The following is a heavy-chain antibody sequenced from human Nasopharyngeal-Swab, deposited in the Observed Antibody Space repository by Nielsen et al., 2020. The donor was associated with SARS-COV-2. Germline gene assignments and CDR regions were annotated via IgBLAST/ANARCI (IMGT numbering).Heavy chain of an antibody. V-gene: IGHV1-18*01. J-gene: IGHJ4*02. CDR2: ISANNGNT. Sequence: ASVKVSCKASGYTFINYGLSWVRQAPGQGLEWVGWISANNGNTNYAQKFRGRVTMTTDTSTSTAYMELRSLRFDDTAIYYCARDQWLVHYFDYWGQGTLVTVS. CDR1: GYTFINYG. CDR3: ARDQWLVHYFDY. D-gene: IGHD6-19*01.